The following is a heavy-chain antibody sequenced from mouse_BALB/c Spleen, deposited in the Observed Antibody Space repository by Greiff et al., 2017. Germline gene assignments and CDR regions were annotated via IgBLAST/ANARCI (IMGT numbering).Heavy chain of an antibody. Sequence: EVQLVESGGGLVKPGGSLTLSCAASGFTFSSYTMSWFRPTPETRLEWVATISSGGSYTYYPDSMKGRFTISRDNAKNTLYLQMSSLKSEDTAMYYCTREGKITTAGYFDVWGAGTTVTVSS. V-gene: IGHV5-6-4*01. CDR1: GFTFSSYT. CDR3: TREGKITTAGYFDV. J-gene: IGHJ1*01. D-gene: IGHD1-2*01. CDR2: ISSGGSYT.